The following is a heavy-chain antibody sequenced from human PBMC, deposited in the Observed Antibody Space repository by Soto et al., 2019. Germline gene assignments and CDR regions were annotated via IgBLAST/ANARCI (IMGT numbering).Heavy chain of an antibody. CDR2: INHSGST. CDR3: ARGLGIVGGPAAISGGISLAY. CDR1: GGSFSGYY. D-gene: IGHD2-2*01. Sequence: SETLSLTCAVYGGSFSGYYWSWIRQPPGKGLEWIGEINHSGSTNYNPSLKSRVTISVDTSKNQFSLKLSSVTAADTAVYYCARGLGIVGGPAAISGGISLAYWGKATLVTVYS. J-gene: IGHJ4*02. V-gene: IGHV4-34*01.